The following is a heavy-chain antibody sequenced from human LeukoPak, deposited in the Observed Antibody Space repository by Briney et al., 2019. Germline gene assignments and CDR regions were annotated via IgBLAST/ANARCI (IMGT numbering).Heavy chain of an antibody. D-gene: IGHD2/OR15-2a*01. J-gene: IGHJ6*03. Sequence: ASVKVSCKASGYTFTSYDINWVRQAPGQGLEWMGWISGNHGNTNYAQKLQGRVTMTTDTSTSTAYMELRSLRSDDTAVYYCARVHYVISFYYMDVWGKGTTVTISS. CDR1: GYTFTSYD. V-gene: IGHV1-18*01. CDR2: ISGNHGNT. CDR3: ARVHYVISFYYMDV.